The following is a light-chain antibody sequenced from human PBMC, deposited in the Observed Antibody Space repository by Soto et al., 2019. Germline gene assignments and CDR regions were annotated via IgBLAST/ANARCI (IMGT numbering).Light chain of an antibody. J-gene: IGLJ2*01. CDR1: SSDVGAYNS. CDR2: DVA. Sequence: QSALTQPASVSASPGQSITISCTGSSSDVGAYNSVSWYQQHPGRAPKLMIYDVALRPSEVSYRFSGSKSGNTASLTISGLQAEDEADYYCSSYTGSATLFGGGTKVTVL. CDR3: SSYTGSATL. V-gene: IGLV2-14*01.